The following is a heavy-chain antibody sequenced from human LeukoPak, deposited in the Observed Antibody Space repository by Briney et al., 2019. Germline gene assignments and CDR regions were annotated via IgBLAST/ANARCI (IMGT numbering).Heavy chain of an antibody. CDR3: ARGSPIVVVVAATRGSYYYGMDV. CDR2: IYFIGTN. CDR1: AGSISSRNHY. Sequence: SETLSLTCTVSAGSISSRNHYWGWIRQPPGKGLEWIGSIYFIGTNYYNPSLKSRVTISVDTSKNQLSLKLSSVTAADTALYYCARGSPIVVVVAATRGSYYYGMDVWGQGTTVTVSS. D-gene: IGHD2-15*01. V-gene: IGHV4-39*01. J-gene: IGHJ6*02.